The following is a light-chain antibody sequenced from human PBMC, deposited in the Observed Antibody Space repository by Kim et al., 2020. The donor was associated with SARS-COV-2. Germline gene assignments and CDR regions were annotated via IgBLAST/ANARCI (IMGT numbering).Light chain of an antibody. Sequence: EILMTQSPATLSVSPGERATLSCRASQSVSSNLAWYQHKPGQAPRLLIYAASTRATAFPARFSGSGSGTEFTLTISSLQSEDFAVYYCQQYNNWPGTFGQGTKVDIK. CDR2: AAS. CDR1: QSVSSN. J-gene: IGKJ1*01. V-gene: IGKV3-15*01. CDR3: QQYNNWPGT.